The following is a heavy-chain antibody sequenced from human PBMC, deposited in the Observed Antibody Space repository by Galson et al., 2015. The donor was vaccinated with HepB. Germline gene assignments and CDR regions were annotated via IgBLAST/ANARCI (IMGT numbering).Heavy chain of an antibody. V-gene: IGHV1-69*04. J-gene: IGHJ5*02. Sequence: SVKVSCKASGGTFSSYAISWVRQAPGQGLEWMGRIIPILGIANYAQKFQGRVTITADKSTSTAYMELSSLRSEDTAVYYCARECQQLVQGYWFDPWGQGTLVTVSS. D-gene: IGHD6-13*01. CDR2: IIPILGIA. CDR3: ARECQQLVQGYWFDP. CDR1: GGTFSSYA.